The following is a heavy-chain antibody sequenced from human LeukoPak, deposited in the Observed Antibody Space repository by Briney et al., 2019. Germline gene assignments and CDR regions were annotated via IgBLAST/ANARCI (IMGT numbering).Heavy chain of an antibody. J-gene: IGHJ4*02. CDR1: GGSISSRSYY. Sequence: SETLSLTCTVSGGSISSRSYYWGWIRQPPGKGLEWIGSIYYSGGSYNNPSLKSRVTISVDTSKNQFSLKLSSVTAADTAVYFCARQRTDDSSGSLDYWGQGTLVTVSS. CDR3: ARQRTDDSSGSLDY. V-gene: IGHV4-39*07. D-gene: IGHD3-22*01. CDR2: IYYSGGS.